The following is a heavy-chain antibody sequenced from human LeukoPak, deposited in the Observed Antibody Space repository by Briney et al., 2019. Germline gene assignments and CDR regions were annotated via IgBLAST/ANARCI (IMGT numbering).Heavy chain of an antibody. J-gene: IGHJ4*02. CDR2: IYPGDSNT. V-gene: IGHV5-51*01. Sequence: RHGESLKICCKGSGYTFTNYWICCVRQMPGESLEWMGIIYPGDSNTRYSPSFQGQVTISADKSISTAYLQWSSLKASDTAMYYCARQYTTVRGFDWGQGTLVTVSS. CDR1: GYTFTNYW. CDR3: ARQYTTVRGFD. D-gene: IGHD4-11*01.